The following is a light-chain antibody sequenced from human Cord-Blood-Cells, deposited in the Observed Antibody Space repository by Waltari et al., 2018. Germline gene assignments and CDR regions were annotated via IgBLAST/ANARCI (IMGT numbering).Light chain of an antibody. CDR2: AAS. CDR3: QQSYSTPPYS. CDR1: QSISSY. J-gene: IGKJ2*03. Sequence: DIQMTQPPPSLSGSVRDRVTTTCRASQSISSYLNWYQQKPGKAPKLLIYAASSLQSGVPSRFSGSGSGTDFTLTISSLQPEDFATYYCQQSYSTPPYSFGQGTKLEIK. V-gene: IGKV1-39*01.